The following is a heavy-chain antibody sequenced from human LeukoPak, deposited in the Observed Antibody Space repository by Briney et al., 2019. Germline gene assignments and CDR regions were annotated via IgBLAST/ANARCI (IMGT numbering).Heavy chain of an antibody. CDR2: ISYDGSNK. V-gene: IGHV3-30*03. CDR1: GFTFSSYG. J-gene: IGHJ5*02. CDR3: GQSSPVLLWS. Sequence: GGSLRLSCAASGFTFSSYGMHWVRQAPGKGLEWVAVISYDGSNKYYADSVKGRFTISRDNSKNTLYLQMNSLRAEDTAVYYCGQSSPVLLWSWGQGTLVTVSS. D-gene: IGHD3-10*01.